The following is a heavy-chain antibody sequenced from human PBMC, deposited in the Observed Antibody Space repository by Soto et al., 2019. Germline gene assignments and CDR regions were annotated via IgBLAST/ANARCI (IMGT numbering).Heavy chain of an antibody. CDR3: ARGAMDSSSWYPSIPSNWFDP. J-gene: IGHJ5*02. CDR2: IIPILGIA. D-gene: IGHD6-13*01. CDR1: GGTFSSYT. V-gene: IGHV1-69*02. Sequence: SVKVSCKASGGTFSSYTISWVRQAPGQGLEWMGKIIPILGIANYAQKFQGRVTITADKSTSTAYMELSSLRSEDTAVYYCARGAMDSSSWYPSIPSNWFDPWGQGTLVTVSS.